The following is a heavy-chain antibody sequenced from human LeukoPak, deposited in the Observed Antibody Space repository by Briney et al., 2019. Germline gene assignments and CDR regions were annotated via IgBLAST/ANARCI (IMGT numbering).Heavy chain of an antibody. J-gene: IGHJ3*02. CDR3: AKWIKAFDI. V-gene: IGHV3-30*01. CDR2: ISYDGSNK. D-gene: IGHD5-12*01. CDR1: EFTFSSYA. Sequence: GRSLRLSCAASEFTFSSYAMHWVRQAPGKGLEWVAVISYDGSNKYYADSVKGRFTISRDNSKNTLYLQMNSLRAEDTAVYYCAKWIKAFDIWGQGTMVTVSS.